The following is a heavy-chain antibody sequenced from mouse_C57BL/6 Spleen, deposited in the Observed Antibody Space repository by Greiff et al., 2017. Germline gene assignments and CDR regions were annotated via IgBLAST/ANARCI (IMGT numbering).Heavy chain of an antibody. CDR1: GYTFTSYW. CDR3: ARKGASRSFAY. J-gene: IGHJ3*01. CDR2: IDPSVSYT. V-gene: IGHV1-69*01. D-gene: IGHD1-1*01. Sequence: VQLQQPGAELVMPGASVKLSCKASGYTFTSYWLHWVKQRPGQGLEWIGEIDPSVSYTNYNQKFKGKSTLTVDKSSSTAYMQLSSLTSEDSAVDYCARKGASRSFAYWGQGTLVTVSA.